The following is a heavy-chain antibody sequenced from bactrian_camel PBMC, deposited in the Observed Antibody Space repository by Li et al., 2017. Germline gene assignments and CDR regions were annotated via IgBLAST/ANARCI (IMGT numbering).Heavy chain of an antibody. CDR3: AADPRRFGLCDGWSALHESAYEH. CDR2: IEGDGGRI. D-gene: IGHD1*01. J-gene: IGHJ4*01. CDR1: TSTGT. Sequence: VQLVESGGGSVQAGESLRLSCAASTSTGTMGWFRQALGKEREGVARIEGDGGRIKVAESVTGRFGISKDNAKNTLYLQMNNLQPKDTANYYCAADPRRFGLCDGWSALHESAYEHGGQGTQVTVS. V-gene: IGHV3-3*01.